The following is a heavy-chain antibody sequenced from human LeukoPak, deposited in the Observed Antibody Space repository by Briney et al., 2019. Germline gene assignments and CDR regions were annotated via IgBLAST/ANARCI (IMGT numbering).Heavy chain of an antibody. J-gene: IGHJ6*02. CDR2: INSDGSST. Sequence: PGRSLRLSCAAPGFTFSSYWMHWVRQAPGKGLVWVSRINSDGSSTSYADSVKGRFTISRDNAKNTLYLQMNSLRAEDTAVYYCARAHYDFWSGYSNGMDVWGQGTTVTVSS. V-gene: IGHV3-74*01. D-gene: IGHD3-3*01. CDR3: ARAHYDFWSGYSNGMDV. CDR1: GFTFSSYW.